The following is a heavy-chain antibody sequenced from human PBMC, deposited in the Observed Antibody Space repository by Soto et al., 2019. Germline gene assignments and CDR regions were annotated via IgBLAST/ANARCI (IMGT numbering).Heavy chain of an antibody. V-gene: IGHV1-69*13. Sequence: ASVKVSCKASGGTFSSYAISWVRQAPGQGLEWMGGIIPIFGTANYAQKFQGRVTITADESTSTAYMELSSLRSEDTAVYYCAREFSTLGDYYYGMDVWGQGTTVTVSS. CDR2: IIPIFGTA. CDR1: GGTFSSYA. CDR3: AREFSTLGDYYYGMDV. D-gene: IGHD3-16*01. J-gene: IGHJ6*02.